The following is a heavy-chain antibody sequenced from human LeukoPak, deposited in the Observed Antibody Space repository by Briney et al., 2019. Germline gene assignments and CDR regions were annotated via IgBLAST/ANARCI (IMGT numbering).Heavy chain of an antibody. CDR1: GFTFSSYA. Sequence: GGSLRLSCAASGFTFSSYAMSWVRQAPGKGLEWVSGISGSGDSTYNADSVKGRFSISRDNSKNTLYLQMNSLRAEDTAVYYCAKGEAYQLLGGNFDYWGQGTLVTVSS. CDR2: ISGSGDST. V-gene: IGHV3-23*01. J-gene: IGHJ4*02. D-gene: IGHD2-2*01. CDR3: AKGEAYQLLGGNFDY.